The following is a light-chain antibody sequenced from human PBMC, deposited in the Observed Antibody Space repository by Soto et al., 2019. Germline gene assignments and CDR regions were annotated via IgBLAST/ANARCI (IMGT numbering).Light chain of an antibody. V-gene: IGLV2-14*01. CDR1: SSDVGGYNY. J-gene: IGLJ1*01. CDR3: SSYTISKTLV. CDR2: DVS. Sequence: QSALTQPASVSGSPGQSITISCTGTSSDVGGYNYVSWYQQYPGKAPKLMIYDVSNRPSGVSNRFSGSKSGNTASLTISGLQAEDEADYYCSSYTISKTLVFGPGTKVTVL.